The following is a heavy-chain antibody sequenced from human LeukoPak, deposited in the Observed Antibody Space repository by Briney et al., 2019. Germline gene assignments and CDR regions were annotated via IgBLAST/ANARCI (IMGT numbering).Heavy chain of an antibody. CDR2: IYYSGST. V-gene: IGHV4-59*01. CDR1: GGSISSYY. Sequence: PSETLSLTCTVSGGSISSYYWSWIRQPPGKGLEWIGYIYYSGSTNYNPSLKSRVTISVDTSKNQFSLKLSSVTAAGTAVYYCARDAVASDTYYYYYGMDVWGQGTTVTVSS. D-gene: IGHD2-15*01. J-gene: IGHJ6*02. CDR3: ARDAVASDTYYYYYGMDV.